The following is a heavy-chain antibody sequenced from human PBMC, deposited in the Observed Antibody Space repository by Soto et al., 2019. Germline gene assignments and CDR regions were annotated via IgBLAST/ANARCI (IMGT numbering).Heavy chain of an antibody. J-gene: IGHJ4*02. CDR2: ISYDGSNK. CDR1: GFTFSSYG. D-gene: IGHD2-2*02. Sequence: GGSLRLSCAASGFTFSSYGMHWVRQAPGKGLEWVAVISYDGSNKYYADSVKGRFTISRDNSKNTLYLQMNSLRAEDTAVYYCAKDVPQDIVVVPAAIDYWGQGTLVTVSS. V-gene: IGHV3-30*18. CDR3: AKDVPQDIVVVPAAIDY.